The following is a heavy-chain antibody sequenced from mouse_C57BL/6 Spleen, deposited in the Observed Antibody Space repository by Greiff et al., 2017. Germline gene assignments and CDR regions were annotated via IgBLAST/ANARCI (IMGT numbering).Heavy chain of an antibody. CDR3: ARRGDY. J-gene: IGHJ4*01. CDR2: IYPGDGDT. CDR1: GYAFSSSW. V-gene: IGHV1-82*01. Sequence: QVQLQQSGPELVKPGASVTISCKASGYAFSSSWMNWVKQRPGKGLEWIGRIYPGDGDTNYNGKFKGKATLTADKSSSTAYMQLSSLTSEDSAVYFCARRGDYWGQGTSVTVSS.